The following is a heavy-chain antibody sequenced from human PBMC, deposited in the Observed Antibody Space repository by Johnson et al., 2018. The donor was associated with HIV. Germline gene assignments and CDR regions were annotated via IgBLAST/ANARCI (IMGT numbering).Heavy chain of an antibody. CDR3: AREVNAFDI. V-gene: IGHV3-33*01. J-gene: IGHJ3*02. D-gene: IGHD3-22*01. CDR2: IRYDGSNK. Sequence: QVQLVESGGGVVQPGRSLRLSCAASGFTFSSYGMHWVRQAPGKGLEWVAFIRYDGSNKYYADSVKGRFTISRDNAKTTLYLQMNSLRAEDTAVYYCAREVNAFDIWGQGTVVTVSS. CDR1: GFTFSSYG.